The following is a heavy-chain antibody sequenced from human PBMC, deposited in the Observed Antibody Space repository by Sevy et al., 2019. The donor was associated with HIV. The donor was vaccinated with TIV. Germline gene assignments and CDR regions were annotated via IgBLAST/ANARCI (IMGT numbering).Heavy chain of an antibody. V-gene: IGHV4-59*13. D-gene: IGHD6-13*01. CDR1: GGSISSYY. J-gene: IGHJ5*02. CDR3: ARGWQQLNPNWFDP. CDR2: IYYSGST. Sequence: SETLSLTCTVSGGSISSYYWSWIRQPPGKGLEWIGYIYYSGSTNYNPSLKSRVTISVDTSKNQFSLKLSSVTAADTAVYYCARGWQQLNPNWFDPWGQGTLVTVSS.